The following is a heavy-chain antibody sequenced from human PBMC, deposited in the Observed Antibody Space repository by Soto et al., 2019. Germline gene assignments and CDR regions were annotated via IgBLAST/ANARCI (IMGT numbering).Heavy chain of an antibody. J-gene: IGHJ4*02. CDR2: IRSKANSYAT. CDR1: GFTFSGSA. V-gene: IGHV3-73*01. D-gene: IGHD3-22*01. CDR3: TSFDFYDSSGYYSERDY. Sequence: PGGSLRLSCAASGFTFSGSAMHWVRQASGKGLEWVGRIRSKANSYATAYAASVKGRFTISRDDSKNTAYLQMNSLKTEDTAVYYCTSFDFYDSSGYYSERDYWGQGTLVTVSS.